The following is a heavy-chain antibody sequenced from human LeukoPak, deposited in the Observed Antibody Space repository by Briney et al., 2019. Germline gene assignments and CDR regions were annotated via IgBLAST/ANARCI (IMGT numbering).Heavy chain of an antibody. J-gene: IGHJ5*02. CDR2: IYWDDDK. D-gene: IGHD6-19*01. CDR1: GFSLRTSGVG. CDR3: AHNLDVSRDIAVAPFDP. Sequence: GSGPTPVKHTQTLTLTCTFSGFSLRTSGVGVGWIRQPPGKALEWLALIYWDDDKRYSPSLKSRLTITKDTSKNQVVLTMTNMDPVDTATYYCAHNLDVSRDIAVAPFDPWGQGTLVTVSS. V-gene: IGHV2-5*02.